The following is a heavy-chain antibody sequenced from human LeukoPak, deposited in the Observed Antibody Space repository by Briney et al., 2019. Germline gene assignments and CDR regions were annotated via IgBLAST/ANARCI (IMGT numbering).Heavy chain of an antibody. D-gene: IGHD3-22*01. Sequence: SETLSLTCGVYGGSFNDYYWTWIRQPPGKGLEWIGSIYYSGSTYYNPSLKSRVTISVDTSKNQFSLKPSSVTAADTAVYYCARQDSSGYYYPDYWGQGTLVTVS. CDR1: GGSFNDYY. CDR3: ARQDSSGYYYPDY. J-gene: IGHJ4*02. CDR2: IYYSGST. V-gene: IGHV4-34*01.